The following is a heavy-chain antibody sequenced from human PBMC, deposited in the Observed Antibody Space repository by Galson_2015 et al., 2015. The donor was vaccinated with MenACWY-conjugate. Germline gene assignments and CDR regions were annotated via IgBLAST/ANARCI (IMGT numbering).Heavy chain of an antibody. V-gene: IGHV5-51*03. Sequence: QSGAEVKKPGESLQISFTGSGYSFTHYWIGWVRQMPGKGLEWMGIIYPGDSDTRYSPSFQGQVTISADKSIGTAYLHWSSLKASDTAIFYCARRDVAAEYFDYWGQGTLVTVSS. CDR3: ARRDVAAEYFDY. CDR2: IYPGDSDT. J-gene: IGHJ4*02. D-gene: IGHD6-25*01. CDR1: GYSFTHYW.